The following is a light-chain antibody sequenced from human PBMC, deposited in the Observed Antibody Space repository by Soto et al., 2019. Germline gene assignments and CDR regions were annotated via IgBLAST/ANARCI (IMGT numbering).Light chain of an antibody. CDR1: QRISRN. Sequence: EIGVTQSPAPLSVSPGESATLSCRASQRISRNFAWYQQEPAQAPRLLLYDASTRATAIPARFGGSGSETEYTLTIISRQSQESSGYYCRQYNTGPPWTFGQGTKVDI. J-gene: IGKJ1*01. CDR2: DAS. CDR3: RQYNTGPPWT. V-gene: IGKV3-15*01.